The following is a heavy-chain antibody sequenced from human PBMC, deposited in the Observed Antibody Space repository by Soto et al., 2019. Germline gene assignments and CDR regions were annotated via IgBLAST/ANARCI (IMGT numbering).Heavy chain of an antibody. D-gene: IGHD3-10*01. CDR2: IYYSGST. Sequence: SETLSLTCTVSGGSISSGDYYWSWIRQPPGKGLEWIGYIYYSGSTYYNPSLKSRVTISVDTSKNQFSLKLSSVTAADTAVYYCARAGDYYGSGSYCMDVWGQGTTVTVSS. J-gene: IGHJ6*02. V-gene: IGHV4-30-4*02. CDR1: GGSISSGDYY. CDR3: ARAGDYYGSGSYCMDV.